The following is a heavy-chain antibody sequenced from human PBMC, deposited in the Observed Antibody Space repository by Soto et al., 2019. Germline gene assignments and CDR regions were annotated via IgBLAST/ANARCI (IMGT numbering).Heavy chain of an antibody. V-gene: IGHV4-34*01. CDR3: ARVAYGSGTYYNGNWFDP. Sequence: QVQLQQWGAGLLKASETLSLTCAVYGGSFSGHYWSWIRQPPGKGLEWIGEVKHSGTTNYSPSLKSRVTISVDTSMTHFSLKLSSVTAADTAVYYCARVAYGSGTYYNGNWFDPWGQGTLVTVSS. D-gene: IGHD3-10*01. J-gene: IGHJ5*02. CDR2: VKHSGTT. CDR1: GGSFSGHY.